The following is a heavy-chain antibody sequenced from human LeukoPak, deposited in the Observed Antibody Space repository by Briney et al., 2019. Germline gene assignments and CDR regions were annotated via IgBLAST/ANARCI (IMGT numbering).Heavy chain of an antibody. D-gene: IGHD3-3*01. Sequence: SVKVSFKASGGTFSSYAISWVRQAPGQGLEWMGGIIPIFGIANYAQKFQGRVTITADESTSTAYMELSSLRSEDTAVYYCAREVRRRVVIIQEPYYYYYYGMDVWGQGTTVTVSS. J-gene: IGHJ6*02. CDR1: GGTFSSYA. CDR2: IIPIFGIA. V-gene: IGHV1-69*13. CDR3: AREVRRRVVIIQEPYYYYYYGMDV.